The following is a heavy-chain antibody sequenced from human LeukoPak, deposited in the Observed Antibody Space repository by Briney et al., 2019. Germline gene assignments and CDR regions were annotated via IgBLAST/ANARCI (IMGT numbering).Heavy chain of an antibody. V-gene: IGHV4-4*07. CDR2: IYTSGST. Sequence: SETLSLTCTFSGGSISSYYWSWIRQPAGKGLEWIGRIYTSGSTNYNPSLKSRVTISVDTSKNQFSLKLSSVTAADTAVYYCARERVGATRYNFDYWGQGTLVTVSS. J-gene: IGHJ4*02. CDR1: GGSISSYY. CDR3: ARERVGATRYNFDY. D-gene: IGHD1-26*01.